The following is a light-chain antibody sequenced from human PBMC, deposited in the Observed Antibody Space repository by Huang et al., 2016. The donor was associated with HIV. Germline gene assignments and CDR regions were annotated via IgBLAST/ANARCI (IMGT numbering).Light chain of an antibody. Sequence: EIEMTQSPAILSVSTGERATLSCRASQSVNSDLAWYLHKPGQAPRLLIYGASTRAIGIPAKFNGTGSGTEFSLSISNLQSDDFGVYYCQQYNDWPPLTFGGGTKVEI. J-gene: IGKJ4*01. CDR3: QQYNDWPPLT. CDR2: GAS. CDR1: QSVNSD. V-gene: IGKV3-15*01.